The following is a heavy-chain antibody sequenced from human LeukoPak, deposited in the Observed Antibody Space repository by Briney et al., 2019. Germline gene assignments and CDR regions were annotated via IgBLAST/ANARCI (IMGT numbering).Heavy chain of an antibody. CDR1: GYTFTGYY. D-gene: IGHD3-22*01. Sequence: GASVKVSCKASGYTFTGYYMHWVRQAPGQGLEWMGRINPNSGGTNYAQKFQGRVTMTRDTSISTVYMELSSLRSEDTAVYYCARVVIPSVGTGMDVWGQGTTVTVSS. CDR2: INPNSGGT. V-gene: IGHV1-2*06. CDR3: ARVVIPSVGTGMDV. J-gene: IGHJ6*02.